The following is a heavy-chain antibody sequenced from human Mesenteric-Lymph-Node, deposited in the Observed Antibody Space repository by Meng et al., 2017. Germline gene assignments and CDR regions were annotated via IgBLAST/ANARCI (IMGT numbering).Heavy chain of an antibody. CDR2: INSDGSST. V-gene: IGHV3-74*01. CDR1: GFTFSSYW. J-gene: IGHJ3*02. D-gene: IGHD4-17*01. CDR3: PTYTVTTGGFEI. Sequence: GESLKISCAASGFTFSSYWMHWVRQAPGKGLVWVSRINSDGSSTSYADSVKGRFTISRDNAKNTLYLQMNSLRAEDTSVYYCPTYTVTTGGFEIWGQGTMVTVSS.